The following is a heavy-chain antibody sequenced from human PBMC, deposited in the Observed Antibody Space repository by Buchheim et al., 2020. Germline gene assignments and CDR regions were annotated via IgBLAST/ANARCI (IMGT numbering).Heavy chain of an antibody. Sequence: QVQLQQWGAGLLKASETLSLTCAVSGGSLNPYYWSWIRQPPGKGLEWIGDINHAGSTNDYAPLRSRLTMSIDSSKNKLSLKLICVTAADTAVYYCARVEYPYGHGYYFWGQGTL. V-gene: IGHV4-34*01. CDR2: INHAGST. J-gene: IGHJ4*02. CDR1: GGSLNPYY. D-gene: IGHD3-3*01. CDR3: ARVEYPYGHGYYF.